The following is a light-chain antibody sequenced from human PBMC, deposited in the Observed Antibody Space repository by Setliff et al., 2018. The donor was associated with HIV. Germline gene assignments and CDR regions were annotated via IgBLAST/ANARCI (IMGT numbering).Light chain of an antibody. CDR3: QQSFSTPYT. Sequence: DIQMTQSPSSVSASVGDRVTISCRASQTISSYLSWYQQKPGKAPKLLIYAATSLQGGVPSTFSGDGYGTDFTLTITSLQPEDFATYYCQQSFSTPYTFGQGTK. CDR1: QTISSY. J-gene: IGKJ2*01. CDR2: AAT. V-gene: IGKV1-39*01.